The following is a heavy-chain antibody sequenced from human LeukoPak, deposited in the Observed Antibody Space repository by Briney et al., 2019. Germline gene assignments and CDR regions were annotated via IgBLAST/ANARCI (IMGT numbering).Heavy chain of an antibody. CDR3: ARVGFRIYGAVVVPYGMDV. V-gene: IGHV7-4-1*02. CDR1: GGTFSSYA. D-gene: IGHD2-15*01. Sequence: ASVKVSCKASGGTFSSYAISWVRQAPGQGLEWMGWINTNTGNPTYAQGFTGRFVFSLDTSVSTAYLQISSLKAEDTAVYYYARVGFRIYGAVVVPYGMDVWGQGTTVTVSS. J-gene: IGHJ6*02. CDR2: INTNTGNP.